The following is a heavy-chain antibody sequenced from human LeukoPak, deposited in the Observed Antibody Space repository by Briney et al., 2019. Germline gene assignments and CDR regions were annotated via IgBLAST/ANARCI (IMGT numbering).Heavy chain of an antibody. J-gene: IGHJ4*01. CDR1: GFTFSSHW. D-gene: IGHD1/OR15-1a*01. CDR2: IDYEGGTT. CDR3: ARNNWGIDY. Sequence: PGGSLRVSCVASGFTFSSHWMHWVRQVPGKGLVWVSRIDYEGGTTDYADAVEGRFTISRDNARNTLYLQMNSLRAEDTAIYYCARNNWGIDYWGLGTLVTVSS. V-gene: IGHV3-74*01.